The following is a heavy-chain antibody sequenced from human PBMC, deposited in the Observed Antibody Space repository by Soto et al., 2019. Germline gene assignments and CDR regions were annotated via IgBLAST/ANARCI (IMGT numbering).Heavy chain of an antibody. D-gene: IGHD6-13*01. V-gene: IGHV3-30-3*01. CDR2: ISYDGSNK. J-gene: IGHJ4*01. CDR3: ARDMIRYSSSWTYTY. Sequence: DTGKGLEWVAVISYDGSNKYYADSVKGRFTISRDNSKNTLYLQMNSLRAEDTAVYYCARDMIRYSSSWTYTYWGHGTLVTVSS.